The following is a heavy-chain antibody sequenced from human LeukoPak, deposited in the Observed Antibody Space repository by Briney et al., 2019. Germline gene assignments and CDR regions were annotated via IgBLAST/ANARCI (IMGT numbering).Heavy chain of an antibody. Sequence: PGGSLRLSCAASGFTFSNAWMSWVRQAPGKGLEWVSSISSSSSYIYYADSVKGRFTISRDNAKNSLYLQMNSLRAEDTAVYYCAILSSNGGFDYWGQGTLVTVSS. J-gene: IGHJ4*02. V-gene: IGHV3-21*01. CDR1: GFTFSNAW. CDR2: ISSSSSYI. CDR3: AILSSNGGFDY. D-gene: IGHD2-2*01.